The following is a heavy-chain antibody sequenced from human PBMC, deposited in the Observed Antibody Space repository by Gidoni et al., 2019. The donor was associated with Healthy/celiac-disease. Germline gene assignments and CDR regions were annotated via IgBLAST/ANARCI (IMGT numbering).Heavy chain of an antibody. CDR3: ARVMYDYGSGSYGAFDI. J-gene: IGHJ3*02. Sequence: QLQLQESGPGLVKPSETLSLTCTVTGGSISSSSYYWGWIRQPPGKGLEWIGSIYYSGSTYYNPSLKSRVTISVDTSKNQFSLKLSSVTAADTAVYYCARVMYDYGSGSYGAFDIWGQGTMVTVSS. CDR2: IYYSGST. D-gene: IGHD3-10*01. V-gene: IGHV4-39*01. CDR1: GGSISSSSYY.